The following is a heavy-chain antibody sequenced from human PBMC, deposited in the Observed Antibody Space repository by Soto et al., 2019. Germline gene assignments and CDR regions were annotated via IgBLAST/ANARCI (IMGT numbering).Heavy chain of an antibody. Sequence: EVQLVESGGGLVQPGGSLRLSCTASGFTTTYTMNWVRQAPGKGLEWISYISSISSSIYYADSVKGRFTISRDNAKNPLYLQMNSLRDEDTAVYYCAGESFVISNGDHFYGMDVWGQGTTVTVSS. CDR3: AGESFVISNGDHFYGMDV. J-gene: IGHJ6*02. V-gene: IGHV3-48*02. CDR1: GFTTTYT. CDR2: ISSISSSI. D-gene: IGHD3-10*01.